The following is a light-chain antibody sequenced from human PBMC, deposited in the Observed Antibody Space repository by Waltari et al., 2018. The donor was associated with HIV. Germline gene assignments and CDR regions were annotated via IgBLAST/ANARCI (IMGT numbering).Light chain of an antibody. CDR3: QSYDSSLSGSVV. CDR2: GNN. CDR1: SSNIGATYD. Sequence: QSGLTQPPSVSGASGQRVTISCTGSSSNIGATYDVHWYQQFPGTAPKLLLSGNNDRPSGVPDRFSGSRSGTSASLAITGLQADDEADYYCQSYDSSLSGSVVFGGGTKLTVL. V-gene: IGLV1-40*01. J-gene: IGLJ2*01.